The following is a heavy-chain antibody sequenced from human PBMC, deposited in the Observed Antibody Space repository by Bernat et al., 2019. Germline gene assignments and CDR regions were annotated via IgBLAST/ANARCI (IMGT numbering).Heavy chain of an antibody. D-gene: IGHD3-16*02. Sequence: EVQLVESGGDLVKPGGSLRLSCAASGFTFSDYIMNWVRQAPGKGLEWVSSISSSSSYIYYADSVRGRFTISRDNAKNSLYLQVNSLRAEDTAVYYCARRSFNRMDDNIFDYWGQGTLVTVSS. CDR3: ARRSFNRMDDNIFDY. CDR2: ISSSSSYI. J-gene: IGHJ4*02. CDR1: GFTFSDYI. V-gene: IGHV3-21*01.